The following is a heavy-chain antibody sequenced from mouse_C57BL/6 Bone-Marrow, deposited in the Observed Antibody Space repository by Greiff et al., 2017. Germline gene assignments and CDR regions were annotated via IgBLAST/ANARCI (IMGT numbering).Heavy chain of an antibody. V-gene: IGHV1-64*01. Sequence: QVQLQQPGAELVKPGASVKLSCKASGYTFTSYWMHWVKQRPGQGLEWIGMIHPNSGSTNYNEKFKSKATLTVDKSSSTAYMQLSSLTSEDSAVYYCATIITTVVADYYAMDYWGQGTSVTVSS. D-gene: IGHD1-1*01. CDR2: IHPNSGST. CDR1: GYTFTSYW. CDR3: ATIITTVVADYYAMDY. J-gene: IGHJ4*01.